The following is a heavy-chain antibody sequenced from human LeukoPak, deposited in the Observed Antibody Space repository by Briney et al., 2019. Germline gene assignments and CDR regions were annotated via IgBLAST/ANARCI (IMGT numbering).Heavy chain of an antibody. V-gene: IGHV3-30*18. CDR3: AKDHTSYGSGSYNWFDP. CDR2: ISYDGSNK. J-gene: IGHJ5*02. Sequence: GGSLRLSCAASGFTFNTYAMHWVRQAPGKGLEWVAVISYDGSNKYYGDSVKGRFIISRDNSKNTLYLQMNSLTAEDTAVFYCAKDHTSYGSGSYNWFDPWGQGTLVTVSS. D-gene: IGHD3-10*01. CDR1: GFTFNTYA.